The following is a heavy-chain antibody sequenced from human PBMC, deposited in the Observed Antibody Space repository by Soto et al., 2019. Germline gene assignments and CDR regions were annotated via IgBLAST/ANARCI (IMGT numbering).Heavy chain of an antibody. CDR1: GFICSSYD. Sequence: GGSLRLSCAVSGFICSSYDMSWVRQAPGKGLEWVSTILVGGSTHYEDSVKGRFTISRDTPKNTVYLQMNSLTAGDTAVYYCAKATATGGGAFEICGQGTMVTVSS. CDR2: ILVGGST. J-gene: IGHJ3*02. D-gene: IGHD2-8*02. V-gene: IGHV3-23*01. CDR3: AKATATGGGAFEI.